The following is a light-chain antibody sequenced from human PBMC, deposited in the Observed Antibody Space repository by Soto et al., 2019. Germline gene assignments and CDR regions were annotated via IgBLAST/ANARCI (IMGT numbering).Light chain of an antibody. J-gene: IGKJ1*01. CDR1: QSVSSSY. CDR3: QQYGSSPRT. V-gene: IGKV3-20*01. Sequence: EIVLTQSPATLSLSPGERATLSCRASQSVSSSYLAWYQQKPGQAPRLLIYGASSRATGIPDRFSGSGSGTDFTLTISILEPEDFAVYYCQQYGSSPRTFGQGTKVDIK. CDR2: GAS.